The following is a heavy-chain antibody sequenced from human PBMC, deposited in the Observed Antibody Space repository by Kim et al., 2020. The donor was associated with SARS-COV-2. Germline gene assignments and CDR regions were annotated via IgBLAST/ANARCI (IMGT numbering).Heavy chain of an antibody. CDR1: GFTFSSYW. CDR3: ARPENCGGDCLGEYFQH. J-gene: IGHJ1*01. CDR2: INSDGSST. V-gene: IGHV3-74*01. Sequence: GGSLRLSCAASGFTFSSYWMHWVRQAPGKGLVWVSRINSDGSSTSYADSVKGRFTISRDNAKNTLYLQMNSLRAEDTAVYYCARPENCGGDCLGEYFQHWGQGTLVTVSS. D-gene: IGHD2-21*01.